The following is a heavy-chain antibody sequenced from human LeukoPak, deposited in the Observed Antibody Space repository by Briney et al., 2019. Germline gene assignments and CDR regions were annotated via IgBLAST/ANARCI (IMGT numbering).Heavy chain of an antibody. CDR1: GISLSSLW. Sequence: GGSLRLSCAASGISLSSLWMSWFRQAPGKGLEWVADIRQDGSDEHYVASVKGRFTISRDSTSLFLQMNSLRVEDTAVYYCAKDPYSNYVSHYFDYWGQGTLVTVSS. CDR3: AKDPYSNYVSHYFDY. V-gene: IGHV3-7*03. CDR2: IRQDGSDE. D-gene: IGHD4-11*01. J-gene: IGHJ4*02.